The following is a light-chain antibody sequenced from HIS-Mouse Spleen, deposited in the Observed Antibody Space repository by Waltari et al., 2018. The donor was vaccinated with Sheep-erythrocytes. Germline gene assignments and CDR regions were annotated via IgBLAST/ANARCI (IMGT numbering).Light chain of an antibody. J-gene: IGLJ1*01. Sequence: QSALTQPRSVSGSPGQSVTISCTGTSSDVGGYNYVSWYQQHPGKAPKLMIYEVSKRPAGVPDRFSGSKSGNTASLTISGLQAEEEADYYCCSYAGSYNHVFATGTKVTVL. V-gene: IGLV2-11*01. CDR1: SSDVGGYNY. CDR2: EVS. CDR3: CSYAGSYNHV.